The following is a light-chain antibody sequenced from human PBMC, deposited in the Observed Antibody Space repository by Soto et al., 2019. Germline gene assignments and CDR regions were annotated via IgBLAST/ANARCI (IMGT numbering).Light chain of an antibody. Sequence: EIVLTQSPGTLSLSPWEIATLSCRASQSVSSYLAWYQQKPGQAPRLLIYDASNRATGIPARFSGSGSGTDFTLTISSLEPEDFAVYYCQQRSNWLSITFGQGTKVDIK. CDR3: QQRSNWLSIT. V-gene: IGKV3-11*01. CDR2: DAS. J-gene: IGKJ1*01. CDR1: QSVSSY.